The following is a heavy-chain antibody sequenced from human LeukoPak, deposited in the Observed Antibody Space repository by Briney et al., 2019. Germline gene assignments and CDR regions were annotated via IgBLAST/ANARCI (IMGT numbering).Heavy chain of an antibody. J-gene: IGHJ4*02. CDR3: ARGTALQDY. CDR2: INPDARIT. V-gene: IGHV3-74*01. Sequence: PGGSLRLSCAASGVAFSSYWMHWVRRPLGEGLVWVSHINPDARITTYADSVKGRFTISRDNAQNTLYLQMNSLRAEDTAVYYCARGTALQDYWGQGTLVTVSS. D-gene: IGHD2/OR15-2a*01. CDR1: GVAFSSYW.